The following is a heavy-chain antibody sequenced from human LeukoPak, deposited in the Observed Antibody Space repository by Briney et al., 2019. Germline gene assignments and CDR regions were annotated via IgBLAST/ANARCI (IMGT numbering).Heavy chain of an antibody. CDR3: ARDQGIAVAGNGAAFDI. Sequence: SETLSLTCTVSGGSISSYYWSWIRQPPGKGLEWIGYIYYSGSTNYNPSLKSRVTISVDTSKNQFSLKLSSVTAADTAVYYCARDQGIAVAGNGAAFDIWGQGTMVTVSS. CDR2: IYYSGST. CDR1: GGSISSYY. J-gene: IGHJ3*02. V-gene: IGHV4-59*01. D-gene: IGHD6-19*01.